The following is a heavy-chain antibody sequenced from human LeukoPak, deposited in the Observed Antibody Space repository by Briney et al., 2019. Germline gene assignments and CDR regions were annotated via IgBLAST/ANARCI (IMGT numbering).Heavy chain of an antibody. CDR3: AKVMVRGALIDY. Sequence: GGSLRLSCAASGFTFSSYGMHWVRQAPGKGLEWVAVISYDGSNKYYADSAKSRFTISRDNSKNTLYLQMNSLRAEDTAVYYCAKVMVRGALIDYWGQGTLVTVSS. J-gene: IGHJ4*02. V-gene: IGHV3-30*18. CDR1: GFTFSSYG. CDR2: ISYDGSNK. D-gene: IGHD3-10*01.